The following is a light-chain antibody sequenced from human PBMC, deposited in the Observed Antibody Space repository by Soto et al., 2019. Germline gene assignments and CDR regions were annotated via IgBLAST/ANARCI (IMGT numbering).Light chain of an antibody. CDR1: STDVGAYNY. Sequence: QSALAQPASVSGSPGQSITISCTGTSTDVGAYNYVAWYQQHPGKAPKLIIYEVTNRPSGVSYRFSASKSGNTASLTISGIHSEDEADYYCISYTGKSASYVFGTGTKVTV. V-gene: IGLV2-14*01. J-gene: IGLJ1*01. CDR3: ISYTGKSASYV. CDR2: EVT.